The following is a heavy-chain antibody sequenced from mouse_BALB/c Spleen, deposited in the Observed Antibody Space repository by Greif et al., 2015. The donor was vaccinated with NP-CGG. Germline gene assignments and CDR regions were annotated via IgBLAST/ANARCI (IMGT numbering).Heavy chain of an antibody. Sequence: VQLQQSGPGLVAPSQSLSITCTVSGFSLTGYGVNWVRQPPGKGLEWLGMIWGDGSTDYNSALKSRLSISKDNSKSXVFLKMNSLQTDDTARYYCARGGYDERVYFDYWGQGTTLTVSS. CDR3: ARGGYDERVYFDY. D-gene: IGHD2-14*01. CDR2: IWGDGST. CDR1: GFSLTGYG. J-gene: IGHJ2*01. V-gene: IGHV2-6-7*01.